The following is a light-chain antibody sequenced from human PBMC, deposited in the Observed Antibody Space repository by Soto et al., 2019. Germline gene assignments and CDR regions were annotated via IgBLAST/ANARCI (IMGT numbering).Light chain of an antibody. Sequence: QSVLTQPASVSGSPGQSITISCTGTSSDVGDYNYVSWYQQYPGKAPKLMISAVSNRPSGVSNRFSGSKSGNTASLTISGLQAEDEADYYCSSYISSSTLVFGGGTKLTVL. J-gene: IGLJ2*01. CDR2: AVS. CDR3: SSYISSSTLV. V-gene: IGLV2-14*01. CDR1: SSDVGDYNY.